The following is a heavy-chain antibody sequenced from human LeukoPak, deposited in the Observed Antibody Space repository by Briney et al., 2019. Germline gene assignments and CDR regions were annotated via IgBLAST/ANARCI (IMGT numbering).Heavy chain of an antibody. J-gene: IGHJ4*02. Sequence: GGSLRLSCAASGFAFSSSNLNWFRQAPGKGLEWVSSITSDSYIYYADSLKGRFSISRDNAKNSLYLQMISLRAEDTAVYYCARADYGDYGVDYWGQGTLVIVSS. CDR2: ITSDSYI. D-gene: IGHD4-17*01. CDR3: ARADYGDYGVDY. V-gene: IGHV3-21*01. CDR1: GFAFSSSN.